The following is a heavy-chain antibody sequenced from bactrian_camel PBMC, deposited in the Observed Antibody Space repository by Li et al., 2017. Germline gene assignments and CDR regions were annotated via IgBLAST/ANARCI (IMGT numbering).Heavy chain of an antibody. V-gene: IGHV3S53*01. CDR1: GPVYRHNY. CDR2: IRDGGATT. D-gene: IGHD6*01. J-gene: IGHJ7*01. Sequence: QVQLVESGGGSVQAGGSLRLLCVESGPVYRHNYMAWFRTVAGTEREGVASIRDGGATTNYASAVRGRFIISQDNAKNTVYLQMNDLIPEDSGTYYCAAKVVEGSCSTVTAIDLWGRGTQVTVS.